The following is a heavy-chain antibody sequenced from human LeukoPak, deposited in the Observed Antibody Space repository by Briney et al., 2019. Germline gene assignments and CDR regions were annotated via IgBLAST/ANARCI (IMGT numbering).Heavy chain of an antibody. CDR2: IYYSGST. CDR3: ARGKYSSSSYDY. D-gene: IGHD6-6*01. CDR1: GGSISSYY. V-gene: IGHV4-59*01. J-gene: IGHJ4*02. Sequence: SETLSLTCTVSGGSISSYYWSWIRQPPGKGLEWIGYIYYSGSTNYNPSLKSRVTISVDTSKNQFSLELSSVTAADTAVYYCARGKYSSSSYDYWGQGTLVTVSS.